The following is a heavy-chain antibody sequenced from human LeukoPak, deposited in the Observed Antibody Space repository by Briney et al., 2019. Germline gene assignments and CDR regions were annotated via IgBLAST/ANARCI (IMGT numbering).Heavy chain of an antibody. CDR2: IYYNGST. J-gene: IGHJ6*03. CDR1: GGSISRYS. V-gene: IGHV4-59*12. D-gene: IGHD2-15*01. CDR3: AREGCSGGSCYYYYMDV. Sequence: ASETLSLTCTVSGGSISRYSWSWIRQPPGKGLEWIGYIYYNGSTDYSPSLKSRVTIPVDTSKNQFSLKLSSVTAADTAVYYCAREGCSGGSCYYYYMDVWGKGTTVTVSS.